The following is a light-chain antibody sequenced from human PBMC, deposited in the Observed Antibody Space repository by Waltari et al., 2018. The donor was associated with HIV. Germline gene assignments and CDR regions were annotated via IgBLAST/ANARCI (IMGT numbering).Light chain of an antibody. Sequence: QSVLTQPPSVSGAPGQRITISCTGTTSNIGTLDNVHWYQQLPRAAPKLLVYGNVNRPSGVPALFSGSKSDTSASLIISGLQTEDEAFYYCQSYDSSLSAVIFGGGTKLTVL. J-gene: IGLJ2*01. CDR3: QSYDSSLSAVI. CDR1: TSNIGTLDN. CDR2: GNV. V-gene: IGLV1-40*01.